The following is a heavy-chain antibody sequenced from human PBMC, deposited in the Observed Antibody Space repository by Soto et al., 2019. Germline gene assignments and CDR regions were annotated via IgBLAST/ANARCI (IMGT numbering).Heavy chain of an antibody. V-gene: IGHV4-34*01. CDR1: CGSFSGYY. J-gene: IGHJ6*02. CDR3: ARQGGLICSSTSCFLFSTTYYYYYGMDV. Sequence: SETLSLTCAVYCGSFSGYYWSWIRQPPGKGLEWIGEINHSGSTNYNPSLKSRVTISVDTSKNQFSLKLSSVTAADTAVYYCARQGGLICSSTSCFLFSTTYYYYYGMDVWGQGTTVTVSS. CDR2: INHSGST. D-gene: IGHD2-2*01.